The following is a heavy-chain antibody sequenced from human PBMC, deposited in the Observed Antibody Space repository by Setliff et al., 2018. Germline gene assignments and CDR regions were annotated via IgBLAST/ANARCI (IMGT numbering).Heavy chain of an antibody. CDR2: LDPEDGET. J-gene: IGHJ3*02. CDR1: GYTLTELS. CDR3: ATNAGRSSSWYPRRPGEGHAFDI. D-gene: IGHD6-13*01. Sequence: ASVKVSCKVSGYTLTELSRHWVRQAPGKGLEWMGGLDPEDGETIYAQKFQGRVTMTEDTSTDTAYMELSSLRSEDTAVYYCATNAGRSSSWYPRRPGEGHAFDIWGQGTMVTVSS. V-gene: IGHV1-24*01.